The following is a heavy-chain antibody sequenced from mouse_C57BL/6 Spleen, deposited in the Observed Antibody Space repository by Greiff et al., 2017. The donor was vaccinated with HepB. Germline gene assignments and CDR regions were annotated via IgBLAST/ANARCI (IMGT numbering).Heavy chain of an antibody. CDR2: IYPGDGDT. J-gene: IGHJ4*01. V-gene: IGHV1-82*01. CDR3: ARPSLRYYAMDY. Sequence: VQLQQSGPELVKPGASVKISCKASGYAFSSSWMNWVKQRPGKGLEWIGRIYPGDGDTNYNGKFKGKATLTADKSSSTAYIQLSSLTSEDSAVYFCARPSLRYYAMDYWGQGTSVTVSS. CDR1: GYAFSSSW. D-gene: IGHD6-5*01.